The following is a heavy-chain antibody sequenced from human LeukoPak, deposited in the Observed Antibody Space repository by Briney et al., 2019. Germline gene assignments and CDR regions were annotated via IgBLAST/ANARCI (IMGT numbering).Heavy chain of an antibody. Sequence: SETLSLTCTVPGGSISSHYWSCLRQPPGKGLEWIGYIYYSGSTNYNPSLKSRVTISVDTSKNQFSLKLSSVTAADTAVYYCARSRNSGSYYRHTVRGWFDPWGQGTLVTVSS. D-gene: IGHD3-10*01. CDR2: IYYSGST. CDR1: GGSISSHY. J-gene: IGHJ5*02. V-gene: IGHV4-59*11. CDR3: ARSRNSGSYYRHTVRGWFDP.